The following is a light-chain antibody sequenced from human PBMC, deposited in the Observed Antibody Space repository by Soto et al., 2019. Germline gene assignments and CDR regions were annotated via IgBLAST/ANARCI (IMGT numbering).Light chain of an antibody. V-gene: IGLV2-14*01. CDR3: RSYTTSSTLV. CDR2: EVS. CDR1: SSDIGGYKH. Sequence: QSALTQPASVSGSPGQSITISCTGTSSDIGGYKHVSWYQQHPGKAPKLMIYEVSNRPSGVSNRFSGSKSGNTASLTISGLQAEDEADYYCRSYTTSSTLVFGGGTKLTVL. J-gene: IGLJ2*01.